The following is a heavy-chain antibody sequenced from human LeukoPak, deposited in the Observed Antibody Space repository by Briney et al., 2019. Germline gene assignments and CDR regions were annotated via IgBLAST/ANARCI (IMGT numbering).Heavy chain of an antibody. Sequence: SGGSLRLSCAASGFTVSSNYMSWVRQAPGKGLEWVSVIYSGGSTYYADSVKGRFTISRDNSKNTLYLQMNSLRAEDTAVYYCARDRCSGGSSYGYYYGMDVWGQGTTVTVSS. J-gene: IGHJ6*02. V-gene: IGHV3-53*05. CDR3: ARDRCSGGSSYGYYYGMDV. D-gene: IGHD2-15*01. CDR2: IYSGGST. CDR1: GFTVSSNY.